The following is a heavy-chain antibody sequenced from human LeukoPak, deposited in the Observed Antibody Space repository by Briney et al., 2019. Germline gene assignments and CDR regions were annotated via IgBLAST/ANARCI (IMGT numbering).Heavy chain of an antibody. J-gene: IGHJ3*02. D-gene: IGHD3-10*01. CDR1: GGSISSYY. Sequence: PSETLSLTCTVSGGSISSYYWSWIRQPPGKGLEWIGYIYYSGSTNYNPSLKSRVTISVGTSKNQFSLKLSSVTAADTAVYYRARRLLWFGRRGPHAFDIWGQGTMVTVSS. CDR3: ARRLLWFGRRGPHAFDI. V-gene: IGHV4-59*08. CDR2: IYYSGST.